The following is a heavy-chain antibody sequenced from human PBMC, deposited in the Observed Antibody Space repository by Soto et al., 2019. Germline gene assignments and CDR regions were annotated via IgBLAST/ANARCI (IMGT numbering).Heavy chain of an antibody. CDR3: ARDSIFGVDILGAFDI. CDR2: INAGNGNT. J-gene: IGHJ3*02. Sequence: AAVNVSCKASGYTFTSYAMHWVRQAPGQRLEWMGWINAGNGNTKYSQKFQGRVTITRDTSASTAYMELSSLRSEDTAVYYCARDSIFGVDILGAFDIWGQGTMVTVSS. CDR1: GYTFTSYA. V-gene: IGHV1-3*01. D-gene: IGHD3-3*01.